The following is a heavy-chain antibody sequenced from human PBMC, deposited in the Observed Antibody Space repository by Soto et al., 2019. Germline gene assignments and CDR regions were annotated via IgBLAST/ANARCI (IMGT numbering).Heavy chain of an antibody. CDR2: ISGSGGST. Sequence: PGGSLRLSCSASGFTFSGYTMSWVRQAPRKGLEWVSAISGSGGSTYYADSVKGRFTISRDNSKNTLYLQMNSLRAEDTAVYYCAKDRGAVITYDAFDIWGQGTMVTVSS. CDR3: AKDRGAVITYDAFDI. J-gene: IGHJ3*02. CDR1: GFTFSGYT. D-gene: IGHD3-3*01. V-gene: IGHV3-23*01.